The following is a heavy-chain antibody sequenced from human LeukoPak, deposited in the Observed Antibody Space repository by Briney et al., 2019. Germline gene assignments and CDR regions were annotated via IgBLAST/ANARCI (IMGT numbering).Heavy chain of an antibody. Sequence: GRPPRLSCVASGFTFSTSAMHWVRQTPGKGLEWVSVIWADEKYKDHVDSEKGRFTISRDNSGNTLYLQMSSLRAEDTAVYYCARARLASGGWYFAHWGQGTLVTVSS. CDR2: IWADEKYK. V-gene: IGHV3-33*01. CDR3: ARARLASGGWYFAH. D-gene: IGHD1-26*01. J-gene: IGHJ4*02. CDR1: GFTFSTSA.